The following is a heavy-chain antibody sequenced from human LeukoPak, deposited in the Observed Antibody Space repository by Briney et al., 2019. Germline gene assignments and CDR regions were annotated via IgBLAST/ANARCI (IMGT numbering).Heavy chain of an antibody. CDR1: GFTFSSYS. D-gene: IGHD1-26*01. Sequence: QPGGSLRLSCAASGFTFSSYSMNWVRQAPGKGLEWVSFISSSSAHINYADSVKGRFTISRDNPRNSPYLQMNSLRAEDTAVYYCARDIGGSYTAIDYWGQGTLVTVSS. J-gene: IGHJ4*02. V-gene: IGHV3-48*04. CDR3: ARDIGGSYTAIDY. CDR2: ISSSSAHI.